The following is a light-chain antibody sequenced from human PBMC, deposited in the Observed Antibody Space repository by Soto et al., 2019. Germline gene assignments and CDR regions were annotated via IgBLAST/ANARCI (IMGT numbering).Light chain of an antibody. CDR2: EVS. J-gene: IGLJ2*01. CDR1: SSDVGGYNF. Sequence: QSALTQPASVSGSPGQSITISCTGTSSDVGGYNFVSWYQQRPGKAPKLMIYEVSNRPSGVSNRFSGSKSGNTASLTISGLQAEDEADYYCSSYTSSRGVFGGGTKLTVL. V-gene: IGLV2-14*01. CDR3: SSYTSSRGV.